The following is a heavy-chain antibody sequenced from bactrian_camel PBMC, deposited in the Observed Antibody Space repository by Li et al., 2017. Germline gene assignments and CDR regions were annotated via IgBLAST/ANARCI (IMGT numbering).Heavy chain of an antibody. CDR2: IDSDGKT. J-gene: IGHJ4*01. CDR3: AASHSFILTPRFYRLESSDYPY. CDR1: GYTSSEYC. D-gene: IGHD4*01. V-gene: IGHV3S6*01. Sequence: QVQLVESGGEMVQPGGSLSVSCAFSGYTSSEYCMTWWRQAPGNEREGVAGIDSDGKTTYENSVKGRFTISLDKAKNTLYLQMNSLKAEDSAMYYCAASHSFILTPRFYRLESSDYPYRGRGTQVTVS.